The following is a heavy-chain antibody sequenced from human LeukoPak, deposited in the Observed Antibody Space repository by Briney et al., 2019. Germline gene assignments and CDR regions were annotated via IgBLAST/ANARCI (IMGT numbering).Heavy chain of an antibody. D-gene: IGHD6-13*01. Sequence: GGSLRLSCAASGFTFSSYAMSWVRRAPGKGLEWVSAISGSGGSTYYADSVKGRFTISRDNAKNSLYLQMNSLRAEDTAVYYCARARLNSWYTNWFDPWGQGTLVTVSS. V-gene: IGHV3-23*01. J-gene: IGHJ5*02. CDR1: GFTFSSYA. CDR3: ARARLNSWYTNWFDP. CDR2: ISGSGGST.